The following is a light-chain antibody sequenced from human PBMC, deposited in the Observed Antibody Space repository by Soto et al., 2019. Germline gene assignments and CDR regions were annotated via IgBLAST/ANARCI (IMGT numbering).Light chain of an antibody. Sequence: QSALTQPPSASGSPGQSVTISCTGTSSDVGGYNYVSWYQQYPGRAPKLMIYEVTKRPSGVPDRFSGSKSGNTAYLTASGLQAEDEADYYCSSYAASNNFYFVFGGGTKVTVL. J-gene: IGLJ3*02. CDR2: EVT. CDR1: SSDVGGYNY. V-gene: IGLV2-8*01. CDR3: SSYAASNNFYFV.